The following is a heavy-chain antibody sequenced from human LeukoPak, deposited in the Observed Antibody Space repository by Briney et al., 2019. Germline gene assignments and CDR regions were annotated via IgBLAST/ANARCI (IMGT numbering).Heavy chain of an antibody. D-gene: IGHD1-14*01. V-gene: IGHV6-1*01. CDR3: ARGANRVFDY. CDR1: GDSVSSSTDA. J-gene: IGHJ4*02. CDR2: TYYRSKWYN. Sequence: SQTLSLTCAISGDSVSSSTDAWNWIRQSPSRGLEWLGRTYYRSKWYNDYAVSVESRITINPDTSKNQFSLRLNSVTPEDTAVYYCARGANRVFDYWGQGTLVTVSS.